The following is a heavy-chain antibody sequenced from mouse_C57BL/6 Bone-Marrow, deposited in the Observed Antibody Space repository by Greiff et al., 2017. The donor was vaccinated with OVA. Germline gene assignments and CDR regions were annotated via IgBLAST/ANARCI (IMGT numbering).Heavy chain of an antibody. CDR1: GFSLTSYG. Sequence: VQLKESGPGLVQPSQSLSITCTVSGFSLTSYGVHWVRQSPGKGLEWLGVIWSGGSTDYNAAFISRLSISKDNSKSQVFFKMNSLQADDTAIYYCARNPPSYGSSYWYFDVWGTGTTVTVSS. CDR2: IWSGGST. V-gene: IGHV2-2*01. D-gene: IGHD1-1*01. J-gene: IGHJ1*03. CDR3: ARNPPSYGSSYWYFDV.